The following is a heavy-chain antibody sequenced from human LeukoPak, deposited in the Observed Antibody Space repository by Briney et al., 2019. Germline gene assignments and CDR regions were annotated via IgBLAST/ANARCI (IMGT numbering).Heavy chain of an antibody. Sequence: GGSLRLSCAASGFTFSSYSMNWVRQAPGKGLEWVSSISSSSSYIYYADSVEGRFTISRDNAKNSLYLQMNSLRAEDTAVYYCAREVVYAIPLFDYWGQGTLVTVSS. CDR2: ISSSSSYI. CDR3: AREVVYAIPLFDY. V-gene: IGHV3-21*01. CDR1: GFTFSSYS. J-gene: IGHJ4*02. D-gene: IGHD2-8*02.